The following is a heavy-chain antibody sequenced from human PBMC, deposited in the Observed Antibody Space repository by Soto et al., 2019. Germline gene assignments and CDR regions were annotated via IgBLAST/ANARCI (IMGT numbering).Heavy chain of an antibody. CDR2: ITPFKSDT. D-gene: IGHD1-1*01. V-gene: IGHV1-45*02. J-gene: IGHJ3*02. CDR1: GYAFTFRY. CDR3: ARSPFAGSDAFDI. Sequence: SVKVSCKASGYAFTFRYLHWVRQAPGQALEWMGWITPFKSDTNYAQKFQDRVTITRDRSVSTAYMELSNLRSDDTAMYYCARSPFAGSDAFDIWGQGTMVTVSS.